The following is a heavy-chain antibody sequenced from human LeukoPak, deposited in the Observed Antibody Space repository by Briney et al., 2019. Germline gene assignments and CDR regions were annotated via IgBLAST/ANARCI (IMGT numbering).Heavy chain of an antibody. CDR1: EFTFSSYG. CDR2: ISYDGSNK. D-gene: IGHD4-11*01. V-gene: IGHV3-30*18. CDR3: AKILPDTVTADY. Sequence: GGSLRLSCAASEFTFSSYGMYWVRQAPGKGLEWVAVISYDGSNKYYADSVKGRFTISRDNSKNTLYLQMNSLRAEDTAVYYCAKILPDTVTADYWGQGTLVTVSS. J-gene: IGHJ4*02.